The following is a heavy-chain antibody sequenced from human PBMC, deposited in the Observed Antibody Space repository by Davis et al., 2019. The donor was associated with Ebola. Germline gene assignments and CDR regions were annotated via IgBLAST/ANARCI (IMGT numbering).Heavy chain of an antibody. CDR3: TSRGLISATDEAFDI. CDR2: AKSKTSGGTI. J-gene: IGHJ3*02. V-gene: IGHV3-15*01. D-gene: IGHD1-7*01. CDR1: GFTFTSAW. Sequence: PGGSLRLSCAASGFTFTSAWMSWVRQAPGKGLEWVGRAKSKTSGGTIGYAAPVKGRFTISRDDSKNRLYLQMNSLKTEDTAVYYCTSRGLISATDEAFDIWGQGTVVTVSS.